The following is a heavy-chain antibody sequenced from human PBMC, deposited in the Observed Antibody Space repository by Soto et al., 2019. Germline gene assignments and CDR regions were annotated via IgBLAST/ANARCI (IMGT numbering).Heavy chain of an antibody. CDR1: GFSVSSNF. CDR2: IYSSGST. CDR3: ARGSRSSWSDYFDY. J-gene: IGHJ4*02. V-gene: IGHV3-53*01. D-gene: IGHD6-13*01. Sequence: PEASLRLSCAASGFSVSSNFMSWVRQAPGKGLEWVSVIYSSGSTDYADFVKGRFTISRDNSKNTVYLQVNNLRAEDTGVYYCARGSRSSWSDYFDYWGQGAMVTVSS.